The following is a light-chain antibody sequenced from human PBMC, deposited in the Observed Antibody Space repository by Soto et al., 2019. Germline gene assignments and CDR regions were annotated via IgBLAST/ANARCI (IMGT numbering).Light chain of an antibody. CDR2: GAS. CDR1: QAVSSIL. J-gene: IGKJ4*01. CDR3: QQHGTSPI. V-gene: IGKV3-20*01. Sequence: EVVLTQSPGTLSLSPGERATLSCRASQAVSSILLAWYQQKPGQAPRLLIYGASSRATGIPDRFSGSGFGTDCPLTVSRLEPEDFAVYYCQQHGTSPIFGGGTKVEIK.